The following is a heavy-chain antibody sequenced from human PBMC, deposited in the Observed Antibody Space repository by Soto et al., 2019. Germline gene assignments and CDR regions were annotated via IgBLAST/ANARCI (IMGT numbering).Heavy chain of an antibody. D-gene: IGHD6-19*01. CDR1: GFTFSSYG. CDR3: VKDGSSGWPYYYGLDV. J-gene: IGHJ6*02. V-gene: IGHV3-30*18. Sequence: QVQLVESGGGVVQPGRSLRLSCAASGFTFSSYGMHWFRQAPGKGLEWVAVISYDGSNKYYADSVKGRFTISRDNSKNTLYLQMSSLRAEDTAVYYCVKDGSSGWPYYYGLDVWGQGTTVTVSS. CDR2: ISYDGSNK.